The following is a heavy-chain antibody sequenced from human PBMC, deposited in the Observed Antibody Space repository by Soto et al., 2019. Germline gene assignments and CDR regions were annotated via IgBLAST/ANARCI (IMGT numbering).Heavy chain of an antibody. CDR3: ARGITMIVAD. CDR1: GGSVSSGSYY. J-gene: IGHJ4*02. Sequence: SETLSLTCTVSGGSVSSGSYYWSWIRQPPGKGLEWIGYIYYSGSTNYNPSLKSRVTISVDTSKNQFSLKLSSVTAADTAVYYCARGITMIVADWGQGTLVTVSS. D-gene: IGHD3-22*01. CDR2: IYYSGST. V-gene: IGHV4-61*01.